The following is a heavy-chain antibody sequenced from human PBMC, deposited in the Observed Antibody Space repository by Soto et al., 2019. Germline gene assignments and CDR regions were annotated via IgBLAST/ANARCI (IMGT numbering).Heavy chain of an antibody. J-gene: IGHJ4*02. Sequence: SGITYNTYAIHWVRQAPGQGLEWMGWINAGNGDTRYSQNFQGRVTLTRDTSASTVYLDLGSLKSEDTGVYYCARGPHILTGYYIQHQNRYYFDYWGQGTLVTVSS. CDR3: ARGPHILTGYYIQHQNRYYFDY. CDR1: GITYNTYA. D-gene: IGHD3-9*01. CDR2: INAGNGDT. V-gene: IGHV1-3*01.